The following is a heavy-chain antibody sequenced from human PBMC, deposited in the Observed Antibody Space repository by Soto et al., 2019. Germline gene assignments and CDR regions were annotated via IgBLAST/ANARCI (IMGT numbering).Heavy chain of an antibody. Sequence: QVQLQEAGPGLVRPLQTLSLTCTVSGGSISSGTYYWSWISQFPGKGLECIGYIYHSGITYYNPSLTSRATMSIDTSRNQFSLRVSSVTAADRSVYSCARCLGDDYVWGSYRYRYFDCWGPGILVTVSS. CDR2: IYHSGIT. D-gene: IGHD3-16*02. CDR3: ARCLGDDYVWGSYRYRYFDC. V-gene: IGHV4-31*03. J-gene: IGHJ4*02. CDR1: GGSISSGTYY.